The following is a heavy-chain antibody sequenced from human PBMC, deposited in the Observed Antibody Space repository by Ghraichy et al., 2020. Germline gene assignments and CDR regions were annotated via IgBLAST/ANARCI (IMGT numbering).Heavy chain of an antibody. CDR2: ISSDGFNK. Sequence: GGSLRLSCTASGFTLSSFTIHWVRQAPGKGLEWVAIISSDGFNKNYADSLKGRYTISRDNSKNTVYLQINSLRGEDTAVYYCAREPSPVITIFGSLDYWGQGTLVTVSP. D-gene: IGHD3-3*01. J-gene: IGHJ4*02. CDR1: GFTLSSFT. CDR3: AREPSPVITIFGSLDY. V-gene: IGHV3-30-3*01.